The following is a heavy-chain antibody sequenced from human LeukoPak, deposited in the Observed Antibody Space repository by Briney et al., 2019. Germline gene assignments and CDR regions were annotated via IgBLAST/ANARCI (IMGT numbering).Heavy chain of an antibody. D-gene: IGHD4-17*01. CDR3: ATFGGDYGDYRLDY. CDR1: GYTLTELS. V-gene: IGHV1-24*01. J-gene: IGHJ4*02. Sequence: GASVKVSCKVSGYTLTELSMHWVRQAPGKGLEWMGGFDPEDGETIYAQKFQGRVTMTEDTSTDTAYMELSSLRSEDTAVYYCATFGGDYGDYRLDYWGQGTLVTVSS. CDR2: FDPEDGET.